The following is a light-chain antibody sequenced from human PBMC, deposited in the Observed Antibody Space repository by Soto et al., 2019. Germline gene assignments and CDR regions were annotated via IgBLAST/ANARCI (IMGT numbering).Light chain of an antibody. V-gene: IGLV1-40*01. CDR2: GNS. CDR1: SSNIGAGYD. CDR3: QSYDSSLSGSVV. Sequence: QSVLTQPPSVSGAQGQRVTISCTGSSSNIGAGYDVHWYQQLPVTAPKLLIYGNSNRPSGVPDRFSGSKSGTSASLALTGLQAEDEADYYCQSYDSSLSGSVVFGGGTKLTVL. J-gene: IGLJ2*01.